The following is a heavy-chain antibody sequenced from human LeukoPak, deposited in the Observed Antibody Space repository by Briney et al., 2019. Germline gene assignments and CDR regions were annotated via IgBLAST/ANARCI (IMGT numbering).Heavy chain of an antibody. J-gene: IGHJ4*02. V-gene: IGHV1-69*13. CDR2: IIPIFGTA. Sequence: SVKVSCKASGYTFTSYAISWVRQAPGQGLEWMGGIIPIFGTANYAQKFQGRVTITADESTSTAYMELSSLRSEDTAVYYCAREGGNYYDSSGYYYGGYWGQGTLVTVSS. CDR1: GYTFTSYA. CDR3: AREGGNYYDSSGYYYGGY. D-gene: IGHD3-22*01.